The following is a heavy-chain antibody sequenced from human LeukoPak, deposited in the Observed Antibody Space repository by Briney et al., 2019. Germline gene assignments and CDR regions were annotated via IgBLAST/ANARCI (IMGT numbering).Heavy chain of an antibody. CDR3: ARLAGDGYNRRRSFDP. CDR2: IDHSGNT. J-gene: IGHJ5*02. D-gene: IGHD5-24*01. CDR1: IGSFSGYH. Sequence: PSETLSLTCAVYIGSFSGYHWSWIRQPPGRGLEWIGEIDHSGNTKYNPSLKSRVTISVDTSKNQFSLKLRALSGADTAVYFCARLAGDGYNRRRSFDPWGQGTLVTVSS. V-gene: IGHV4-34*01.